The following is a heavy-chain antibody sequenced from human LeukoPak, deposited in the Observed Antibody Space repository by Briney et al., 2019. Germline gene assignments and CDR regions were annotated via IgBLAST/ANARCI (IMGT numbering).Heavy chain of an antibody. D-gene: IGHD3-22*01. Sequence: SETLSLTCTVSGGSISTYYWSWIRQPPGKGLEWIGYIYYTGSTNYNPSLKSRVTISVDTSKNQFSLKLSSVTAADTAVYYCARANYDSSGYYFDYWGQGTLVTVSS. CDR2: IYYTGST. J-gene: IGHJ4*02. V-gene: IGHV4-59*01. CDR3: ARANYDSSGYYFDY. CDR1: GGSISTYY.